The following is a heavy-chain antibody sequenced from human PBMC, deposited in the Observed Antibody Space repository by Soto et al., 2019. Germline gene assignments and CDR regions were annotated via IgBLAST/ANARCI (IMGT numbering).Heavy chain of an antibody. J-gene: IGHJ6*02. CDR3: ARSREPGVHYGLDV. V-gene: IGHV3-48*02. Sequence: EVQLVESGGGLVQPGGSLRLSCAGSGFIFSTYTMNWVRQAPGKGLEWLAYITGPSTTISYRDGFKGRFTISRDNAKRSLFLQLDRLRDDDTAVYYCARSREPGVHYGLDVWGPGTTVTVSS. D-gene: IGHD1-26*01. CDR1: GFIFSTYT. CDR2: ITGPSTTI.